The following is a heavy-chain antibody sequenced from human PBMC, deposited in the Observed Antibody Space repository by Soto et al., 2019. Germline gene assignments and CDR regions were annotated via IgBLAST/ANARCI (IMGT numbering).Heavy chain of an antibody. CDR2: INPKSGGT. J-gene: IGHJ6*02. D-gene: IGHD2-8*01. CDR1: GYSFTDYH. CDR3: ARRDTTDCSNGVCSFFYNHDMDV. Sequence: EASVKVSCKAAGYSFTDYHIHWVRQVPGQGLEWLGRINPKSGGTSTAQKFQGWVTMTTDTSISTASMELTRLTSDDTAIYYCARRDTTDCSNGVCSFFYNHDMDVWGQGTTVTVSS. V-gene: IGHV1-2*04.